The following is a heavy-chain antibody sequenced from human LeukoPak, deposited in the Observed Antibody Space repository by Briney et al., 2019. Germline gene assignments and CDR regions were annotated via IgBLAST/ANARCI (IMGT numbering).Heavy chain of an antibody. CDR2: ISSSGDSL. V-gene: IGHV3-48*03. J-gene: IGHJ4*02. D-gene: IGHD6-19*01. CDR1: GFTFSTYE. CDR3: ARMAVAGQYNDY. Sequence: GGSLRLSCAASGFTFSTYEMKWVRQAPGKGLEGVSYISSSGDSLYYADSVKGRFTISRDNARNSLYLQMNSLRAEDTAIYYCARMAVAGQYNDYWGQGTLVTVSS.